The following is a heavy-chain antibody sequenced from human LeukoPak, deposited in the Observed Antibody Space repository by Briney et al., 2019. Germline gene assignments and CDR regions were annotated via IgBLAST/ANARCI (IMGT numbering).Heavy chain of an antibody. CDR1: GGSISNYY. D-gene: IGHD2-2*01. Sequence: SDTLSLTCTVSGGSISNYYWAWIRQPVGRELEWIGRVSSSGSSNYNPSLESRVTISVDTSKNQFSLKLSSVTAADTAVYYCARHIVVVPAATYFDYWGQGTLVTVSS. CDR2: VSSSGSS. V-gene: IGHV4-4*07. CDR3: ARHIVVVPAATYFDY. J-gene: IGHJ4*02.